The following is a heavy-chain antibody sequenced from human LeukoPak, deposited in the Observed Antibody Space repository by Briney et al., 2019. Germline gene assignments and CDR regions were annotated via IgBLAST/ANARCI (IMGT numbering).Heavy chain of an antibody. CDR3: AKPDYGDRFFDY. V-gene: IGHV3-30*04. Sequence: GGSLRLSCAASVFTFSYYSVHWVRQAPGKGLEWVAVISYDGSNKYYTDSVKGRFTISRDNSKNTLYLQMNSLRAEDTAVYYCAKPDYGDRFFDYWGQGTLVTVSS. D-gene: IGHD4-17*01. CDR2: ISYDGSNK. CDR1: VFTFSYYS. J-gene: IGHJ4*02.